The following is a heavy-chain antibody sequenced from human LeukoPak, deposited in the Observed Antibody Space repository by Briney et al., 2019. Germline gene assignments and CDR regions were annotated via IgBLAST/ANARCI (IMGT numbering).Heavy chain of an antibody. Sequence: ASVKVSCKASGYTFTGYYMHWVRQAPGQGLEWMGWINPNSGGTNYAQEFQGRVTMTRDTSISTAYMELSRLRSDDTAVYYCARDFYEGYYYDYWGQGTLVTVSS. J-gene: IGHJ4*02. CDR1: GYTFTGYY. V-gene: IGHV1-2*02. CDR3: ARDFYEGYYYDY. D-gene: IGHD3-16*01. CDR2: INPNSGGT.